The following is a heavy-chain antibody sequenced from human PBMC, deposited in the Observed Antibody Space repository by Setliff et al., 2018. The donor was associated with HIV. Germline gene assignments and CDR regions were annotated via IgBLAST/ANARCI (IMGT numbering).Heavy chain of an antibody. CDR2: INSDGSST. CDR1: GFTFSSYW. J-gene: IGHJ3*02. V-gene: IGHV3-74*01. CDR3: AKDDVPRDFDI. Sequence: GGSLRLSCAASGFTFSSYWMHWVRQAPGKGLVWVSRINSDGSSTSYADSVKGRFTISRDNSKDTLYLQMNSLRAEDTAVYYCAKDDVPRDFDIWGQGTMVTVSS.